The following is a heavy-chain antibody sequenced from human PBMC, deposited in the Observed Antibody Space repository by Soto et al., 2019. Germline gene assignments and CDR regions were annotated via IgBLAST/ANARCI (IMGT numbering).Heavy chain of an antibody. V-gene: IGHV5-51*01. Sequence: EVQLVQSGAEVKKPGESLKISCKGSGYSFTSYWIGWVRQMPGKGLEWMGIIYPGDSDTRYSPSFQGQVTISADKSISTAYLQWSSLKASDTAMYYCAILMVYAEFPYYFDYWGQGTLVTVSS. CDR2: IYPGDSDT. CDR1: GYSFTSYW. CDR3: AILMVYAEFPYYFDY. D-gene: IGHD2-8*01. J-gene: IGHJ4*02.